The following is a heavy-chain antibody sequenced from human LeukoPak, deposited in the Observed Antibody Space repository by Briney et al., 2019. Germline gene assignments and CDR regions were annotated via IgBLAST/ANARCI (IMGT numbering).Heavy chain of an antibody. CDR3: TTDFGIAVAGFDY. CDR2: IKSKTDGGTT. D-gene: IGHD6-19*01. V-gene: IGHV3-15*01. Sequence: PGGSLRLSCAASGFTFSNAWMSWVRQAPGKGLEWVGRIKSKTDGGTTDYAAPVKGRFTISRDDSKNTLYLQMNSLKTEDTAVYYCTTDFGIAVAGFDYWGQGTLVTVSS. CDR1: GFTFSNAW. J-gene: IGHJ4*02.